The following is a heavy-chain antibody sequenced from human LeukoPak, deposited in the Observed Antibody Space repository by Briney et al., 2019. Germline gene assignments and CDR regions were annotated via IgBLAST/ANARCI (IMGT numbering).Heavy chain of an antibody. CDR1: GYTFTSYG. Sequence: GASVKVSCQATGYTFTSYGISWVRQAPGQGRAWMGWSSAYNGNTNYAQKLQGRVTMATDTSTSTAYMELRSLRSDDTAVYYWARDRGYSYGYSGWFDPWGQGTLVTVSS. CDR3: ARDRGYSYGYSGWFDP. V-gene: IGHV1-18*01. D-gene: IGHD5-18*01. CDR2: SSAYNGNT. J-gene: IGHJ5*02.